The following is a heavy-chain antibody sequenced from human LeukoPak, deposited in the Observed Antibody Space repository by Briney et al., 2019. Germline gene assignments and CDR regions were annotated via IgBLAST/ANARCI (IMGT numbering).Heavy chain of an antibody. CDR3: ARRGGSGRAFDY. D-gene: IGHD1-26*01. CDR2: IYYTGST. V-gene: IGHV4-39*01. Sequence: PSETLSLTCSVSGASISGGTYYWGWIRQPPGKGLEWIGSIYYTGSTYDNPSLKSRVTISVDTSKNQFSLKLSSVTAADTAVNYCARRGGSGRAFDYWGQGTLVTVSS. CDR1: GASISGGTYY. J-gene: IGHJ4*02.